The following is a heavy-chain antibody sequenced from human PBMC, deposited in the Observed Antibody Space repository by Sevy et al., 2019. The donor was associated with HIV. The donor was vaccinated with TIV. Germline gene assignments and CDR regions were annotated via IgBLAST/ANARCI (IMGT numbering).Heavy chain of an antibody. V-gene: IGHV3-21*06. CDR3: ARRPKDGSDDYFVY. D-gene: IGHD6-25*01. Sequence: GGSLRLSCAASGFTFSSFYMNWVRQAPGKGLEWVSSISGLSNYIYYAESLKGRFIISRDNAKNTLYLQMNSLRADDTAVYYCARRPKDGSDDYFVYWGQGTLVTGSS. J-gene: IGHJ4*02. CDR2: ISGLSNYI. CDR1: GFTFSSFY.